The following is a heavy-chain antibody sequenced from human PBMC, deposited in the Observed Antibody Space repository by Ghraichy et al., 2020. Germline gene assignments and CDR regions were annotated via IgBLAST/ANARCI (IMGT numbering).Heavy chain of an antibody. CDR2: IKTYSDDT. CDR1: GYTFTSYG. Sequence: ASVKVSCKASGYTFTSYGISWVRQAPGQGLEWMGWIKTYSDDTKYSQKYQGRLTMTTDTSTSTAYMELRSLRSDDTAVYYCGRDSDTLLYYYGMDVWGQGTTVTVAS. CDR3: GRDSDTLLYYYGMDV. J-gene: IGHJ6*02. V-gene: IGHV1-18*01.